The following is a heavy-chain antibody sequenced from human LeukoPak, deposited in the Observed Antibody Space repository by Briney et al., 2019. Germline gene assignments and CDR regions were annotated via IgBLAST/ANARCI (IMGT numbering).Heavy chain of an antibody. CDR3: AKLDSSSSSY. J-gene: IGHJ4*02. CDR1: GVTFTTYS. Sequence: GGSLRLSCAASGVTFTTYSMHWVRQAPDRGLEWVSVTSYDGSIKVYAESVKGRFTISRDNSKNTLYLQMNSLRAEDTAVYYCAKLDSSSSSYWGQGTLVTISS. V-gene: IGHV3-30-3*02. D-gene: IGHD6-13*01. CDR2: TSYDGSIK.